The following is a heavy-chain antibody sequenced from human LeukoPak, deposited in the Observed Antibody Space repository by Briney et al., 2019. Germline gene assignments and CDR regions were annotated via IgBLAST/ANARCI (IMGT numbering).Heavy chain of an antibody. CDR2: IYYSGST. CDR1: GGSISSYY. CDR3: ARGGSYYDY. Sequence: SETLSLTCTVSGGSISSYYWSWIRQPPGRGLGWIGYIYYSGSTNYNPSLKSRVTISVDTSKNHFSLKLSSVTAADTAVYYCARGGSYYDYWGQGTLVTVSS. D-gene: IGHD1-26*01. J-gene: IGHJ4*02. V-gene: IGHV4-59*01.